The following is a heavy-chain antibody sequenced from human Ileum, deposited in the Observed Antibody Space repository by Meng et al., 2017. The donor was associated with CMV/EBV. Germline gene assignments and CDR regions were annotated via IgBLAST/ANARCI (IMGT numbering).Heavy chain of an antibody. V-gene: IGHV4-4*02. J-gene: IGHJ4*02. CDR2: IYHSGETKI. Sequence: SQTPSLTGAVSGGSISSGNWWTWVRQPPGKGLEWIGEIYHSGETKINHNPSLNGRVIMSADKSKNQVYLTLTSVTAADTAMYFCARDFGGNDWGYYWGQGALVTVSS. CDR1: GGSISSGNW. CDR3: ARDFGGNDWGYY. D-gene: IGHD4-23*01.